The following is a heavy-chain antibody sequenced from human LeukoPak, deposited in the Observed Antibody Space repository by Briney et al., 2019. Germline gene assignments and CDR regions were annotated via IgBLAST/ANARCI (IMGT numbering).Heavy chain of an antibody. CDR3: ARVGGYSYGYDY. V-gene: IGHV1-69*01. CDR1: GGTFSSYA. Sequence: SVTVSCTASGGTFSSYAISWVRQAPGQGLEWMGGIIPIFGTANYAQKFQGRVTITADESTSTAYMELSSLRSEDTAVYYCARVGGYSYGYDYWGQGTLVTVSS. CDR2: IIPIFGTA. D-gene: IGHD5-18*01. J-gene: IGHJ4*02.